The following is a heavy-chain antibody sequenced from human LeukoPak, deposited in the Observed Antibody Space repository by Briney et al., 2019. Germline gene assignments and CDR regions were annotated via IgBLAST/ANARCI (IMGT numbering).Heavy chain of an antibody. V-gene: IGHV3-23*01. J-gene: IGHJ4*02. CDR2: LDTTGAST. CDR1: GFFFSNNA. Sequence: PGGSLRLSCAASGFFFSNNAMSWVRQAPGKGLEWVSSLDTTGASTFFADSVRGRFIVSRDNSKNTLYLQMSSLRVEDTAVYYCAKGTGGSCYSGADFWGQGTLITVSS. D-gene: IGHD2-15*01. CDR3: AKGTGGSCYSGADF.